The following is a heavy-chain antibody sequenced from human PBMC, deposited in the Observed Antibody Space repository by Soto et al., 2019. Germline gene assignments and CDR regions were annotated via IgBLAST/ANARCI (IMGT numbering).Heavy chain of an antibody. CDR3: ASAGRIPLWLLVY. CDR2: IKQDGSEK. Sequence: GGSLRLSCAASGFTFSSYWMSWVRQAPGKGLEWVANIKQDGSEKYYVDSVKGRFTISRDNAKNSLYLQMNSLRAEDTAVYYCASAGRIPLWLLVYWGQGTLVTVSS. CDR1: GFTFSSYW. V-gene: IGHV3-7*05. J-gene: IGHJ4*02. D-gene: IGHD5-18*01.